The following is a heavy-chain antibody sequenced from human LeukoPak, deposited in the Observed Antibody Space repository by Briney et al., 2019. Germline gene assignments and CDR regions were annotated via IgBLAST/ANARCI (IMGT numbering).Heavy chain of an antibody. V-gene: IGHV1-2*02. J-gene: IGHJ4*02. CDR1: GYTFTGYY. CDR3: ARDAIRRKVTMVRGVIITGTIDY. D-gene: IGHD3-10*01. CDR2: INPNSGGT. Sequence: GESLKISCKASGYTFTGYYMHWVRQAPGQGLEWMGWINPNSGGTNYAQKFQGRVTMTRDTSISTAYMELSRLRSDDTAVYYCARDAIRRKVTMVRGVIITGTIDYWGQGTLVTVSS.